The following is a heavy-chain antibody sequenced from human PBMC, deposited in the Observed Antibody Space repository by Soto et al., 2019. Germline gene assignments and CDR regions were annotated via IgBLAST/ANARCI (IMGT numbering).Heavy chain of an antibody. V-gene: IGHV4-34*01. CDR1: SGSFSGYY. CDR2: ISQSGNT. CDR3: ARAPKVSGSSQTRPDF. Sequence: PSETLSLTCSTYSGSFSGYYCSWIRQPPGKGLEWIGEISQSGNTNYSPSLKSRVSISIDTSKKQFSLNLASVSAADTAVYYCARAPKVSGSSQTRPDFWGQGTLVTVSS. J-gene: IGHJ4*02. D-gene: IGHD6-6*01.